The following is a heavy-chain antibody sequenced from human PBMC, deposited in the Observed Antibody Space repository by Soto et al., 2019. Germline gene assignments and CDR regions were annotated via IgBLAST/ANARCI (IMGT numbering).Heavy chain of an antibody. CDR1: GDTFSSHT. Sequence: QVQLVQSGAEVKRPGSSVKVSCKASGDTFSSHTIIAWVRQAPGQGLEWMGRVIPTLDILDYAQRFQDRVTIHADTSTSTAYLELTSLTSEDTAIYYCARDEGGYNFGSDYGLEVWGQGTTVTVSS. CDR3: ARDEGGYNFGSDYGLEV. V-gene: IGHV1-69*08. CDR2: VIPTLDIL. J-gene: IGHJ6*02. D-gene: IGHD5-18*01.